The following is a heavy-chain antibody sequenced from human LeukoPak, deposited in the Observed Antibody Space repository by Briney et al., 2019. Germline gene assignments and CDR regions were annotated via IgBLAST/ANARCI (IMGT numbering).Heavy chain of an antibody. D-gene: IGHD2/OR15-2a*01. CDR3: GKEASDPYFLHF. J-gene: IGHJ4*02. Sequence: GGSLRLSCVASGFTFADHAFHWVRQVPGKGLEWLGLISENVDTYYADPVQGRFTISRDNSKNSLYFELQSLTTDDAALYYCGKEASDPYFLHFWERGPLVSVFS. V-gene: IGHV3-43*02. CDR2: ISENVDT. CDR1: GFTFADHA.